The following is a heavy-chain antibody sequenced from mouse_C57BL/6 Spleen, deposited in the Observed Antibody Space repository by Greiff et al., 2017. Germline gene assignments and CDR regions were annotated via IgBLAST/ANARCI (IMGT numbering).Heavy chain of an antibody. CDR3: ARSSGNWDYFDY. J-gene: IGHJ2*01. V-gene: IGHV1-64*01. CDR1: GYTFTSYW. D-gene: IGHD4-1*02. Sequence: QVQLQQSGAELVKPGASVKLSCKASGYTFTSYWMHWVKQRPGQGLEWIGMIHPNSGSTNYNEKFKSKATLTVDKSSSTAYMQLSSLTSEDSAVYCCARSSGNWDYFDYWGQGTTLTVSS. CDR2: IHPNSGST.